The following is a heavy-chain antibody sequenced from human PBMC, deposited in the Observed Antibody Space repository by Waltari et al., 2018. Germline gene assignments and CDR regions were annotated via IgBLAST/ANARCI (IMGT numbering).Heavy chain of an antibody. CDR3: ARDGPSIYCGGDCVFDY. CDR2: IYHSGST. J-gene: IGHJ4*02. CDR1: GYSISSGYY. V-gene: IGHV4-38-2*02. D-gene: IGHD2-21*01. Sequence: QVQLQESGPGLVKPSETLSLTCAVSGYSISSGYYWGWIRQPPGKGLEWIGSIYHSGSTYYNPSLKSRVTISVDTSKHQFSLKLSSVTAADTAVYYCARDGPSIYCGGDCVFDYWGQGTLVTVSS.